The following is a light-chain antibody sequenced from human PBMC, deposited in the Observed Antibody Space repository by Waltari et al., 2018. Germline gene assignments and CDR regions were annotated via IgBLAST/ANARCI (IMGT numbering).Light chain of an antibody. CDR1: TPNIGSNA. V-gene: IGLV1-36*01. CDR3: AAWDDSLKGVV. J-gene: IGLJ2*01. CDR2: FDD. Sequence: QSVLTQPPPVSEAPRQRVSISCSRSTPNIGSNAVNWYQPPPAKAPKLLIYFDDLLSSGVSDRFSGSKSGTSASLAISGLQSEDEADYYCAAWDDSLKGVVFGGGTKLTVL.